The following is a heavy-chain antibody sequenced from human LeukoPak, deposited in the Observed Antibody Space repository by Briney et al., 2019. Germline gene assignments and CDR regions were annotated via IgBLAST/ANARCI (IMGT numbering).Heavy chain of an antibody. Sequence: GGSLRLSCAASGFTFTIYGMNWVRQAPGKGLEWVSGISATGDSTYYADSVKGRFTVSRDNSKNTLYLQMNSLRAEDTAVYYCARDATYYDILTGYRVDAFDIWGQGTMVTVSS. V-gene: IGHV3-23*01. CDR2: ISATGDST. CDR1: GFTFTIYG. D-gene: IGHD3-9*01. J-gene: IGHJ3*02. CDR3: ARDATYYDILTGYRVDAFDI.